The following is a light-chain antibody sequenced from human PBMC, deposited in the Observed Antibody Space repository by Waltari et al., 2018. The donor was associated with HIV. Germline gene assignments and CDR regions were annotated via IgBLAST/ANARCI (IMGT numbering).Light chain of an antibody. CDR2: GNS. J-gene: IGLJ2*01. CDR3: QSYDSRLSGSV. CDR1: GSNIGATYD. V-gene: IGLV1-40*01. Sequence: SVLTQPPSVSGAPGQRVTISCSESGSNIGATYDVHWYQHLPGTAPKLLIYGNSNRPSGVPYRFSGPKSGTSASLAITGLQPEDEGDYYCQSYDSRLSGSVFGGGTKLTVL.